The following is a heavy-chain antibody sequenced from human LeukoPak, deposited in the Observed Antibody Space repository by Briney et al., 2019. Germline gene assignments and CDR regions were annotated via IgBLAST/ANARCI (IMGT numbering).Heavy chain of an antibody. V-gene: IGHV3-15*01. CDR1: GFTFSNAW. J-gene: IGHJ4*02. D-gene: IGHD2-15*01. CDR2: IKSKTDGGTT. CDR3: TSVVVAATIDY. Sequence: GGSLRLSCAASGFTFSNAWMSWVRQAPGKGLEWVGRIKSKTDGGTTDYAAPVEGGFTLPRDDSKNTLYLQTNSLKTEDTAVYYCTSVVVAATIDYWGQGTLVTVSS.